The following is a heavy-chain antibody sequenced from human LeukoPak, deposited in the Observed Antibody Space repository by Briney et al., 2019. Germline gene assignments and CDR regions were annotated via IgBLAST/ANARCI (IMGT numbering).Heavy chain of an antibody. J-gene: IGHJ4*02. D-gene: IGHD6-13*01. CDR2: IRYDGSNK. V-gene: IGHV3-30*02. Sequence: GGSLRLSCAASGFTFSSYGMHWVRQAPGKGLEWVAFIRYDGSNKYYADSVKGRFTISRDNSKNTLYLQMNSLRAEDTAVYYCARAVAAAGPRFDYWGQGTLVTVSS. CDR3: ARAVAAAGPRFDY. CDR1: GFTFSSYG.